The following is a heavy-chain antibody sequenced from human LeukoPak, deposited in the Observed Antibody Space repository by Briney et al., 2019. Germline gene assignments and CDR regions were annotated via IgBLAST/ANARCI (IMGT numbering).Heavy chain of an antibody. V-gene: IGHV3-48*04. CDR2: ISSSGSTI. CDR3: ARRVARTGIYAFDI. CDR1: GFTFSSYA. J-gene: IGHJ3*02. D-gene: IGHD1-1*01. Sequence: GGSLRLSCAASGFTFSSYAMSWDRQAPGKGLEWVSHISSSGSTIYYTDSVKGRFTMSRDNAKNSLYLQMNSLRAEDTAVYYCARRVARTGIYAFDIWGQGTMVTVSS.